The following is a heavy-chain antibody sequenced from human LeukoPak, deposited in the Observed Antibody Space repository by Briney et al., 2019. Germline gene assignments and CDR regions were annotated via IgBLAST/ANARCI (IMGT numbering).Heavy chain of an antibody. Sequence: SQTLSLTCAISGDSVSSKSGAWNWIRQSPSGGLEWLVRTYYRSKWYNDYAVSVESRITINPDTSKNQFSLQLNSVTPEDTAVYYCARDPTLGGAFDVWGQGTMVTVSS. J-gene: IGHJ3*01. D-gene: IGHD3-16*01. CDR3: ARDPTLGGAFDV. V-gene: IGHV6-1*01. CDR1: GDSVSSKSGA. CDR2: TYYRSKWYN.